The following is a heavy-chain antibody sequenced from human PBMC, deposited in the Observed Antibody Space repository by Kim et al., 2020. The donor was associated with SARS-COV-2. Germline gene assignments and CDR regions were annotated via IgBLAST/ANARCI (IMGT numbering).Heavy chain of an antibody. V-gene: IGHV3-74*01. D-gene: IGHD3-10*01. Sequence: GGSLRLSCAASGFTFSSYWMHWVRQAPGKGLVWVSRINSDGSSTSYADSVKGRFTISRDNAKNTLYLQMNSLRAEDTAVYYCARVGGDYYGSLQRDAFDIWGQGTMVTVSS. CDR1: GFTFSSYW. CDR2: INSDGSST. J-gene: IGHJ3*02. CDR3: ARVGGDYYGSLQRDAFDI.